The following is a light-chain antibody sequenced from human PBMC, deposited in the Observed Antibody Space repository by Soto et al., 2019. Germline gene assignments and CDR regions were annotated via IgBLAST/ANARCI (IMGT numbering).Light chain of an antibody. CDR3: CSFAKGDTIV. V-gene: IGLV2-23*02. J-gene: IGLJ2*01. Sequence: QSALTQPASVSGSPGQSLTISCTGTASDVGAYNLVSWYQLHPRKPPKLIIYEFTKRPSGVSNRFSGSKSGYTASLTISGVQSEDEADYYCCSFAKGDTIVFGGGTKVTVL. CDR1: ASDVGAYNL. CDR2: EFT.